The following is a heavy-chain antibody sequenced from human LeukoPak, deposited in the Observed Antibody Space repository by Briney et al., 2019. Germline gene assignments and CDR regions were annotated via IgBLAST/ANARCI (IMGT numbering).Heavy chain of an antibody. V-gene: IGHV3-23*01. CDR1: GFTFNNYA. CDR2: ISGSGGST. D-gene: IGHD2-2*01. Sequence: GGSLRLSCAASGFTFNNYAMNWVRQAPGKGLEWVSAISGSGGSTYYADSVKGRFTISRDNSKNTLYLQMNSLRAEDTAVYYCAKGLHPRSNSYYSPCSYYYYMDVWGKGTTVTVSS. J-gene: IGHJ6*03. CDR3: AKGLHPRSNSYYSPCSYYYYMDV.